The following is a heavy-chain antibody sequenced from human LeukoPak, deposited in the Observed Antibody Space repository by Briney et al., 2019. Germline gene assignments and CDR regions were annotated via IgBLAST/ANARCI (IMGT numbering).Heavy chain of an antibody. CDR2: IYYSGST. CDR1: GGSTSTSNYY. V-gene: IGHV4-39*01. Sequence: PSETLSLTCTVSGGSTSTSNYYWGWIRRPPGKGLEWIGSIYYSGSTYYNPSLKSRFTISVDTSKNQFSLKLSSVTAADTAVYYCAGGLKTDYWGQGTLVTVSS. J-gene: IGHJ4*02. CDR3: AGGLKTDY. D-gene: IGHD3-16*01.